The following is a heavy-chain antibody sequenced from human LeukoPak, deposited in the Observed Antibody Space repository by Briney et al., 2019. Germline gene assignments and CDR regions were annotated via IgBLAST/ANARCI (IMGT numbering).Heavy chain of an antibody. J-gene: IGHJ4*02. CDR3: ARDRWGYSYGGD. D-gene: IGHD5-18*01. CDR2: ISSSSSYI. CDR1: GFTFSSYS. Sequence: GGSLRLSCAASGFTFSSYSMNWVRQAPGKGLEWVSSISSSSSYIYYADSVKGRFTISRDNAKNSLYLQMNSLRAEDTAVYYCARDRWGYSYGGDWGQGTLVTASS. V-gene: IGHV3-21*01.